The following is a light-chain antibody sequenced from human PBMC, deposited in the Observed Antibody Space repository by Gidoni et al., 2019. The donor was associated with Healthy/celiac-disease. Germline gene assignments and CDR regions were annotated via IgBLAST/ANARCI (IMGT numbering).Light chain of an antibody. J-gene: IGKJ5*01. Sequence: VLTPSPATLSLSPGERATLSCRASQSVSSYLAWCQQKPGQAPRLLIYDASNRATGSPAKFSGSGSATDFTLTISSLEPEDFAVYYCQQRSNWPPITFGQGTRLEIK. CDR2: DAS. V-gene: IGKV3-11*01. CDR1: QSVSSY. CDR3: QQRSNWPPIT.